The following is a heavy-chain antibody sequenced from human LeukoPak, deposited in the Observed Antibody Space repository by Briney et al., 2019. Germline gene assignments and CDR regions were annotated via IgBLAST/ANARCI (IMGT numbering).Heavy chain of an antibody. J-gene: IGHJ4*02. CDR3: ARHEFPYGDYRNFFDY. V-gene: IGHV4-38-2*01. Sequence: PSETLSLTCAVSGYSISSGYYWGWIRQPPGKGLEWIGSIYHSGSTYYNPSLKSRVTISADTSKNQFSLKLSSVTAADTAVYYCARHEFPYGDYRNFFDYWGQGTLVTVSS. D-gene: IGHD4-17*01. CDR2: IYHSGST. CDR1: GYSISSGYY.